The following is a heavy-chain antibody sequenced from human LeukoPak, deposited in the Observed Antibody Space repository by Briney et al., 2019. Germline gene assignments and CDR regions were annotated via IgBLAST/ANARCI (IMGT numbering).Heavy chain of an antibody. Sequence: GGSLRLSCAASGFTFSNYAVHWVRQAPGKGLEWVAVISYDGSNKYYADSVKGRFTISRDNSKNTLYLQMNSLRAEDTAVYYCARMGIAVAGVFDYWGQGTLVTVSS. J-gene: IGHJ4*02. V-gene: IGHV3-30*04. CDR2: ISYDGSNK. CDR1: GFTFSNYA. CDR3: ARMGIAVAGVFDY. D-gene: IGHD6-19*01.